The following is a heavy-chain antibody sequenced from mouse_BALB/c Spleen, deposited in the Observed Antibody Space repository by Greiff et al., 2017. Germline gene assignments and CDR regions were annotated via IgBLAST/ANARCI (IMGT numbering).Heavy chain of an antibody. CDR3: AREDYGNYEDFAY. CDR2: IYPGDGDT. D-gene: IGHD2-1*01. J-gene: IGHJ3*01. CDR1: GYAFSSYW. V-gene: IGHV1-80*01. Sequence: LVESGAELVRPGSSVKISCKASGYAFSSYWMNWVKQRPGQGLEWIGQIYPGDGDTNYNGKFKGKATLTADKSSSTAYMQLSSLTSEDSAVYFCAREDYGNYEDFAYWGQGTLVTVSA.